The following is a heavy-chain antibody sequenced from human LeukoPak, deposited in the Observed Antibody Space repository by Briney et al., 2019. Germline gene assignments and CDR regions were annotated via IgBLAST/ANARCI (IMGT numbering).Heavy chain of an antibody. J-gene: IGHJ3*02. V-gene: IGHV3-9*01. D-gene: IGHD5-18*01. CDR3: AKDNTAMEQGAFDI. CDR1: GFTFDDYA. CDR2: ISWNSGSI. Sequence: QAGGSLRLSCAASGFTFDDYAMRWVRQAPGKGLEWVSGISWNSGSIGYADSVKGRFTISRDNAKNSLYLQMNSLRAEDTALYYCAKDNTAMEQGAFDIWGQGTMVTVSS.